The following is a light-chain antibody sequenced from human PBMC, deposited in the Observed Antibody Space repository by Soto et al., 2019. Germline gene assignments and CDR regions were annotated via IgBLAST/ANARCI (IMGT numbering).Light chain of an antibody. CDR2: GVS. CDR3: SSFRSGSPVNV. J-gene: IGLJ1*01. CDR1: SSDVGAYNH. Sequence: QSALTQPASVSGSPGQSITISCTGTSSDVGAYNHVSWYQQYPGRAPKLMISGVSDRPSGVSNRFSGSKSGNTASLTISGLQAEDEADYYCSSFRSGSPVNVFGTGTKVTVL. V-gene: IGLV2-14*01.